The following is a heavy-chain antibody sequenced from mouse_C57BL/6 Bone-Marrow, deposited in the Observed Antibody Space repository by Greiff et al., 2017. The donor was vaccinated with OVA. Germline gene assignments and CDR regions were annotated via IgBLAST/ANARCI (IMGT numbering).Heavy chain of an antibody. V-gene: IGHV14-4*01. Sequence: EVQLQQSGAELVRPGASVKLSCTASGFNIKADYMHWVKQRPEQGLEWIGWIDPENGDTEYASKFQGKATITADTSSNTAYLQLSSLTSEATAVYYCTSYGNFDYGGQGTTLTVSS. D-gene: IGHD2-1*01. J-gene: IGHJ2*01. CDR3: TSYGNFDY. CDR1: GFNIKADY. CDR2: IDPENGDT.